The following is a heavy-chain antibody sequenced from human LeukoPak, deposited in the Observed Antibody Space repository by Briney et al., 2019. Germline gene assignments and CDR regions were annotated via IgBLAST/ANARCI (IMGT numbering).Heavy chain of an antibody. CDR1: GFTFSDYY. Sequence: GGSLRLSCAASGFTFSDYYMSWIRQAPGKGLEWVSYISSSGSTIYYADSVKGRFTISRDNAKNSLYLQMNGLRAEDTAVYYCATSIAVAGTYAFDIWGQGTMVTVSS. CDR3: ATSIAVAGTYAFDI. CDR2: ISSSGSTI. D-gene: IGHD6-19*01. J-gene: IGHJ3*02. V-gene: IGHV3-11*04.